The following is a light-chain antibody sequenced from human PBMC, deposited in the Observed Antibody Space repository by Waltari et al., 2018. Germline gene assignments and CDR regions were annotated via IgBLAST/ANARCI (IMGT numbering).Light chain of an antibody. CDR2: DAS. CDR1: QRVSSD. Sequence: EIVLTQSPATQSSSPGERVALSFRAIQRVSSDIAWYQQKPGQAPRLLIYDASKRATGTPARFTGSGSGTDFTLTISSLEPEDFAVYYCQHRSNWPPVTFGQGTKLEIK. J-gene: IGKJ2*01. V-gene: IGKV3-11*01. CDR3: QHRSNWPPVT.